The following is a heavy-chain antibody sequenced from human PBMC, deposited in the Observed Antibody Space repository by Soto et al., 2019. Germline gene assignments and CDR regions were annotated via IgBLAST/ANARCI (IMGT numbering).Heavy chain of an antibody. CDR3: ARRSNIVGAPFDY. CDR1: GYSFTTHW. CDR2: INPDDSDT. J-gene: IGHJ4*02. V-gene: IGHV5-51*01. Sequence: GESLKISCKGSGYSFTTHWIGWVRQMSGKGLEWMGIINPDDSDTRNSPSFQGQVTISADKSISTAYLQWNSLKASDTAMYYCARRSNIVGAPFDYWGQGTLVTV. D-gene: IGHD1-26*01.